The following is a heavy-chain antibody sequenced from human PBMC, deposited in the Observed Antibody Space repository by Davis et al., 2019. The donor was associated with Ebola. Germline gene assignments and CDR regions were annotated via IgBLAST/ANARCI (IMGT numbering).Heavy chain of an antibody. CDR3: ARSRSAWYYYYGMDV. V-gene: IGHV4-34*01. CDR1: GGSFSGYY. CDR2: INHSGST. Sequence: SETLSLTCAVYGGSFSGYYWSWIRQPPGKGLEWIGEINHSGSTNYNPSLKSRVTISVDTSKNQFSLKLSSVTAADTAVYYCARSRSAWYYYYGMDVWGQGTTVTVSS. J-gene: IGHJ6*02.